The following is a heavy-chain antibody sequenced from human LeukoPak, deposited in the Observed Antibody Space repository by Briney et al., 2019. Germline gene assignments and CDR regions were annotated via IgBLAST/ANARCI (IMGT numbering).Heavy chain of an antibody. CDR2: ISGSGGST. Sequence: GGSLRLSCAASGFTFSNYAMSWVRQAPGKGLEWVPVISGSGGSTYYADSVKGRFTISRDNSKNTLYLQMNSLRAEDTAVYYCAKGMGSNYYYGMDVWGQGTTVTVSS. J-gene: IGHJ6*02. D-gene: IGHD2-8*01. CDR3: AKGMGSNYYYGMDV. V-gene: IGHV3-23*01. CDR1: GFTFSNYA.